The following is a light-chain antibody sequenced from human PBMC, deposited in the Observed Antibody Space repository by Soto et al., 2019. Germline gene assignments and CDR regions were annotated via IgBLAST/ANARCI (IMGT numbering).Light chain of an antibody. CDR1: QDITNF. Sequence: DIQMTQSPSSLSASVGDRVTITCQASQDITNFLSWYQQKPGKAPKLLIFDASSLETGVPSRFSGSGSGTDFTFTISSLQPEDIATYFCQQYVYLPLTFGGGTKVEIK. J-gene: IGKJ4*01. CDR3: QQYVYLPLT. CDR2: DAS. V-gene: IGKV1-33*01.